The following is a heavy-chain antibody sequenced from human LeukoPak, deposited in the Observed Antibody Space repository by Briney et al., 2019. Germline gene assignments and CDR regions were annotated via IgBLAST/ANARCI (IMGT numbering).Heavy chain of an antibody. V-gene: IGHV3-23*01. CDR2: ISGSGGST. D-gene: IGHD6-13*01. CDR3: AKALETGIAAARYGGAFDY. CDR1: GFTFSSYA. J-gene: IGHJ4*02. Sequence: GGSLRLSCAASGFTFSSYAMSWVRQAPGKGLEWVSAISGSGGSTYYADSVKGRFTISRDNSKNTLYLQMNSLRAEDTAVYYCAKALETGIAAARYGGAFDYWGQGTLVTVSS.